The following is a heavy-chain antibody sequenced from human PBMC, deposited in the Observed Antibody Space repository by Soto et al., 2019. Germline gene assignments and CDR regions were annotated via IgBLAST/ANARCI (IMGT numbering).Heavy chain of an antibody. Sequence: VQLVESGGGLVQPGGSLRLSCAASGFTVSSNYMSWVRQAPGKGLEWVSVIYSGGSTYYADSVKGRFTISRHNSKNTLYLQMNSLRAEDTAVYYCARGQQWLALLNAFDIWGQGTMVTVSS. CDR3: ARGQQWLALLNAFDI. CDR2: IYSGGST. V-gene: IGHV3-53*04. J-gene: IGHJ3*02. CDR1: GFTVSSNY. D-gene: IGHD6-19*01.